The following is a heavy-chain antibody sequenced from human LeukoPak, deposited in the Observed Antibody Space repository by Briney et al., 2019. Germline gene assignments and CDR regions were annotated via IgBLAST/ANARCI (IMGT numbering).Heavy chain of an antibody. CDR3: AKDPVNYYDSGGYYKILLDY. D-gene: IGHD3-22*01. Sequence: GGSLRLSCEASGFTFSTYAMSWVRQAPGKGLEWVSGISGSAGSTYYADSVKGRFTISRDNSKNTLYLQMNSLRAEDTAVYYCAKDPVNYYDSGGYYKILLDYWGQGTLVTVSS. CDR1: GFTFSTYA. J-gene: IGHJ4*02. V-gene: IGHV3-23*01. CDR2: ISGSAGST.